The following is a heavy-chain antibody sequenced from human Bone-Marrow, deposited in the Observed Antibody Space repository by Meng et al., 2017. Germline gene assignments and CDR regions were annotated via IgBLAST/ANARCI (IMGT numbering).Heavy chain of an antibody. V-gene: IGHV3-21*01. CDR1: GFTFSSYS. CDR3: ARVGSNGSGSYYYYYGMDV. Sequence: GGSLRLSCAASGFTFSSYSMNWVRQAPGKGLEWVSSISSSSSYIYYADSVKGRFTISRDNAKNSLYLQMNSLRAEDTAVYYCARVGSNGSGSYYYYYGMDVWGQGTTVTVSS. CDR2: ISSSSSYI. D-gene: IGHD3-10*01. J-gene: IGHJ6*02.